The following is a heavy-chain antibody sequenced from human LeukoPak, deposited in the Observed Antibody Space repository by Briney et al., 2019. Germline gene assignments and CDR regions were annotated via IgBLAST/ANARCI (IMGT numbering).Heavy chain of an antibody. CDR1: GFTFSSYW. D-gene: IGHD3-22*01. J-gene: IGHJ4*02. V-gene: IGHV3-7*01. CDR3: ARGPNYYDSTGMSD. CDR2: IKQDGSEK. Sequence: GGSLRLSCAASGFTFSSYWMSWVRQAPGKGLEWVANIKQDGSEKYYVDSVKGRFTISRDNAKNSLYLQMNSLRAEDTAVYYCARGPNYYDSTGMSDWGQGTLVTVSS.